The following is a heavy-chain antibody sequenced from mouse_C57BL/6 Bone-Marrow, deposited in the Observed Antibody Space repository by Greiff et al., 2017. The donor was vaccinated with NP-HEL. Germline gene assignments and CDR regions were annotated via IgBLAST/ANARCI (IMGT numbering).Heavy chain of an antibody. J-gene: IGHJ4*01. CDR3: ARGVTTVVEDYAMDY. D-gene: IGHD1-1*01. Sequence: QVQLQQSGPELVKPGASVKISCKASGYAFSSSWMNWVKQRPGKGLEWIGRIYPGDGDTNYNGKFKGKATLTADKSSSTAYMQLSSLTSEDSAVYFCARGVTTVVEDYAMDYRGQGTSVTVSS. CDR2: IYPGDGDT. CDR1: GYAFSSSW. V-gene: IGHV1-82*01.